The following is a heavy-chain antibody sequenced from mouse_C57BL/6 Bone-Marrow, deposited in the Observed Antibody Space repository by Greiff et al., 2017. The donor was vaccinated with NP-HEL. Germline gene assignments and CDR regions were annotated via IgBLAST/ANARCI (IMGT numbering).Heavy chain of an antibody. D-gene: IGHD3-1*01. CDR1: GYTFTDYN. J-gene: IGHJ3*01. CDR3: ARGLRGAY. Sequence: EVKLVESGPELVKPGASVKIPCKASGYTFTDYNMDWVKQSHGKSLEWIGDINPNNGGTIYNQKFKGKATLTVDKSSSTAYMELRSLTSEDTAVYYCARGLRGAYWGQGTLVTVSA. CDR2: INPNNGGT. V-gene: IGHV1-18*01.